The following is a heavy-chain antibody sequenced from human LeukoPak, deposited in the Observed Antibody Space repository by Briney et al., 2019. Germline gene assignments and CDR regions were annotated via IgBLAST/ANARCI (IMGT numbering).Heavy chain of an antibody. Sequence: GGSLRLSCAASGFTFSSYWMHWVRQAPGKGLVWVSRINSDGSSTSYADSVKGRFTISRDNAKNTLYLQMNSLRAEDTAVYYCARTKERTVYTDYWGQGTLVTVSS. CDR3: ARTKERTVYTDY. CDR2: INSDGSST. D-gene: IGHD1-1*01. J-gene: IGHJ4*02. V-gene: IGHV3-74*01. CDR1: GFTFSSYW.